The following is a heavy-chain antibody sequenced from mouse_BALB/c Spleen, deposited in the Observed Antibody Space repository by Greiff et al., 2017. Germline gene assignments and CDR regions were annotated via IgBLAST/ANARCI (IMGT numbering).Heavy chain of an antibody. J-gene: IGHJ2*01. CDR3: AREADY. V-gene: IGHV3-6*02. CDR1: GYSITSGYY. Sequence: VQLKESGPGLVKPSQSLSLTCSVTGYSITSGYYWNWIRQFPGNKLEWMGCISYDGSNNYNPSLKNRISITRDPSTNQFFLKLNSVTTEDTATYYCAREADYWGQGTTLTVSS. CDR2: ISYDGSN.